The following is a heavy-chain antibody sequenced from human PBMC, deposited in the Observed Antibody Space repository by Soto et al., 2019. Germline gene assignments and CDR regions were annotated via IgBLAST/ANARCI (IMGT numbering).Heavy chain of an antibody. CDR2: IIPILGIA. CDR1: GGTFSSYT. D-gene: IGHD3-3*01. J-gene: IGHJ6*02. CDR3: ARGLRFLERPTVPGPSSDYYGMDV. V-gene: IGHV1-69*02. Sequence: ASVKVSCKASGGTFSSYTISWVRQPPGQGLEWMGRIIPILGIANYAQKFQGRVTITADESTSTAYMELSSLRSEDTAVYYCARGLRFLERPTVPGPSSDYYGMDVWGQGTTVTVSS.